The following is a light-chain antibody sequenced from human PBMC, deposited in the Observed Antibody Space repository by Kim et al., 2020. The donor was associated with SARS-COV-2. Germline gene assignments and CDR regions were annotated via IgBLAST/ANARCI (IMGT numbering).Light chain of an antibody. V-gene: IGKV3-11*01. J-gene: IGKJ4*01. CDR3: QHRSIWAT. Sequence: EIVLTQSPATLPLSPGERATLSCRASQSVDTYLAWYQQKPGQAPRLLIYDASNRATGIPARFSGSGSGTDFTLTISSLEPEDFAIYYWQHRSIWATFGGGTKVDIK. CDR1: QSVDTY. CDR2: DAS.